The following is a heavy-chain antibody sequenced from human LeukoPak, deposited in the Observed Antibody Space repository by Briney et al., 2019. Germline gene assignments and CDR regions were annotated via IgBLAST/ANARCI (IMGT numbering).Heavy chain of an antibody. V-gene: IGHV3-23*01. D-gene: IGHD2-15*01. CDR3: ASRDPCSGGTCYGLGH. J-gene: IGHJ5*02. Sequence: PGGSLRLSCTVSGFTFSSYAMSWVRQAPGKGLEWVSAISGSGGNTFYADSVKGRFTITRDNSKNTLYMQMNSLRTEDTAVYYCASRDPCSGGTCYGLGHWGQGTLVAVSS. CDR1: GFTFSSYA. CDR2: ISGSGGNT.